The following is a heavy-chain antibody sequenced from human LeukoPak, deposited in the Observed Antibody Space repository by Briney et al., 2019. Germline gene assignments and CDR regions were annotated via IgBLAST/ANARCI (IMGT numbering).Heavy chain of an antibody. CDR1: GFTFDDFA. D-gene: IGHD1-1*01. CDR2: ISWNSDSI. CDR3: AKVRNDAFDI. Sequence: PGGSLRLSCAASGFTFDDFAMHWVRQPPGKGLEWVSGISWNSDSIRYADSVKGRFTISRDNAKNSLYLQMNSLRAEDTALYYCAKVRNDAFDIWGQGTMVTVSS. J-gene: IGHJ3*02. V-gene: IGHV3-9*01.